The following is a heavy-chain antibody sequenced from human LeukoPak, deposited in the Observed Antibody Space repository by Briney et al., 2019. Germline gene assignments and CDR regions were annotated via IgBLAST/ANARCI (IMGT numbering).Heavy chain of an antibody. CDR2: IIPIFGTA. CDR1: GGTFSSYA. CDR3: ARERFPGGNPPHDAFDI. J-gene: IGHJ3*02. D-gene: IGHD4-23*01. V-gene: IGHV1-69*13. Sequence: ASVKVSCKASGGTFSSYATSWVRQAPGQGLEWMGGIIPIFGTANYAQKFQGRVTITADESTSTAYMELSSLRSEDTAVYYCARERFPGGNPPHDAFDIWGQGTMVTVSS.